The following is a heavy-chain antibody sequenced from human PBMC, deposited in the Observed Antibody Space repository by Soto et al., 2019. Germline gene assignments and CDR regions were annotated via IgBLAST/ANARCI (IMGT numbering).Heavy chain of an antibody. V-gene: IGHV3-30-3*01. J-gene: IGHJ4*02. D-gene: IGHD2-21*02. CDR1: GFTFSSYA. CDR2: ISYDGSNK. CDR3: ARDDREVTSRGYFDY. Sequence: GGSLRLACAASGFTFSSYAMHWVRQAPGKGLEWVAVISYDGSNKYYADSVKGRFTISRDNSKNTLYLQMNSLRAEDTAVYYCARDDREVTSRGYFDYWGQGALVTVSS.